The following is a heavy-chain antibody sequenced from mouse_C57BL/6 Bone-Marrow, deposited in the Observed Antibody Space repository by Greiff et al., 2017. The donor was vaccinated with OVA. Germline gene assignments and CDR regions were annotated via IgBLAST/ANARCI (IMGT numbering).Heavy chain of an antibody. CDR2: IYPGNSDT. CDR1: GYTFTSYW. J-gene: IGHJ3*01. V-gene: IGHV1-5*01. D-gene: IGHD1-3*01. Sequence: VQLQQSGPVLARPGASVKMSCKTSGYTFTSYWMHWVKQRPGQGLEWIGAIYPGNSDTSYNQKFKGKARLTAVTSDSTAYMELSSLTNEASAVYYCKRSRCYMRAWFAYWGRGTVVTVSA. CDR3: KRSRCYMRAWFAY.